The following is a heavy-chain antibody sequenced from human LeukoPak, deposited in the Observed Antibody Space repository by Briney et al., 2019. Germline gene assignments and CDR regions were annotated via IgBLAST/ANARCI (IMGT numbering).Heavy chain of an antibody. J-gene: IGHJ4*02. CDR3: ARLRSLYYYDSSGYFDY. V-gene: IGHV3-7*01. D-gene: IGHD3-22*01. CDR1: GFTFSSYW. Sequence: GGSLRLSCAASGFTFSSYWMSWVRQAPGKGLEWVANIKQDGSEKYYVDSVKGRFTISRDNAKNSLYLQMNSLRAEDTAVYYCARLRSLYYYDSSGYFDYWGQGTLVTVSS. CDR2: IKQDGSEK.